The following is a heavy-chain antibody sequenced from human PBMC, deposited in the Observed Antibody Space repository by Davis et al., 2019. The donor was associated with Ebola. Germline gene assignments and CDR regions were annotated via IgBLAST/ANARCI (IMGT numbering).Heavy chain of an antibody. J-gene: IGHJ6*02. CDR2: INAGNGNT. Sequence: AASVKVSCKASGYTFTSYAMHWVRQAPGQRLEWLGWINAGNGNTKYSQKFQGRVTITRDTSASTAYMELSSLRSEDTAEYYCARGSSKAYYYYGMDVWGQGTTVTVSS. D-gene: IGHD6-6*01. V-gene: IGHV1-3*01. CDR1: GYTFTSYA. CDR3: ARGSSKAYYYYGMDV.